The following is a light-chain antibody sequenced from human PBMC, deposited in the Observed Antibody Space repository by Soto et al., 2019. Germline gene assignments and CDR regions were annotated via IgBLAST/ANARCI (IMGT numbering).Light chain of an antibody. V-gene: IGKV1-5*03. CDR1: QNIGSW. CDR3: QQYNDFQYS. Sequence: DIQMTQSPSTLSASVGDGVTITCRASQNIGSWLAWYQQKPGEAPKLLISKATNLQSEVPSRFSGSGSGTDFSLTISSLQPVDSATYFCQQYNDFQYSFGPGTKLDI. CDR2: KAT. J-gene: IGKJ2*01.